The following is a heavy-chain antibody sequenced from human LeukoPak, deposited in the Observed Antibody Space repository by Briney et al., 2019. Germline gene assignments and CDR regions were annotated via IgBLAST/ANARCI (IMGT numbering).Heavy chain of an antibody. V-gene: IGHV5-51*01. Sequence: GESLKISCKGSGYSFTSYWFGWVRQMPGKGLEWVGIIYPGDSDTRYSPSFQGQVTVSADKSISTAYLQWSSLKASDTAMYYCARRGTYRAFDYWGQGTLVTVSS. CDR2: IYPGDSDT. D-gene: IGHD1-26*01. CDR1: GYSFTSYW. CDR3: ARRGTYRAFDY. J-gene: IGHJ4*02.